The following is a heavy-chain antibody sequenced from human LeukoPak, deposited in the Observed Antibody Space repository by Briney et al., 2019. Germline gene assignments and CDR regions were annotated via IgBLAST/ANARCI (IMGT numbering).Heavy chain of an antibody. V-gene: IGHV3-30*18. CDR2: ISYDGSNK. J-gene: IGHJ4*02. CDR3: AKGSWFGEL. Sequence: GGPLRLSCAASGFTFSSYGMHWVRQAPGKGLEWVAVISYDGSNKYYADFVKGRFTISRDNSKNTLYLQMNSLRAEDTAVYYCAKGSWFGELWGQGTLVTVSP. D-gene: IGHD3-10*01. CDR1: GFTFSSYG.